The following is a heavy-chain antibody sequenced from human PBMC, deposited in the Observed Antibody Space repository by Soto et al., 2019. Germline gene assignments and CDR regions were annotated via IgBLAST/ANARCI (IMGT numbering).Heavy chain of an antibody. CDR1: GFTFSSYA. Sequence: VQLVESGGGVVQPGRSLRLSCAASGFTFSSYAMHWVRQAPGKGLEWVAVISYDGSNKYYADSVKGRFTISRDNSKNALYLQMNSLRAEDTAVYYCAREPVPIAARQSFYYYYGMDVWGQGTTVTVSS. CDR3: AREPVPIAARQSFYYYYGMDV. D-gene: IGHD6-6*01. V-gene: IGHV3-30-3*01. J-gene: IGHJ6*02. CDR2: ISYDGSNK.